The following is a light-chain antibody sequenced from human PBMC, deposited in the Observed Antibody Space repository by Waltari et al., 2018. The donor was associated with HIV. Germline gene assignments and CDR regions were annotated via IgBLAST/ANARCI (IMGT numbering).Light chain of an antibody. J-gene: IGLJ2*01. CDR2: DVN. Sequence: QSALTQPASVSGSPGQSITISCSGTSTDIDIYNFVSWYRQFPGKAPHLLISDVNSPPVGMPLRFSGSKSGSAASLTISGLQTDDEADYYCSSYTRSHTLVFGGGTKLTVL. CDR1: STDIDIYNF. CDR3: SSYTRSHTLV. V-gene: IGLV2-14*01.